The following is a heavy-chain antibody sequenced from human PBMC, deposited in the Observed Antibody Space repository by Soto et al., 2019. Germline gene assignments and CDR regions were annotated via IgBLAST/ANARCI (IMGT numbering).Heavy chain of an antibody. CDR1: GGTFSSYA. J-gene: IGHJ6*02. V-gene: IGHV1-69*01. CDR3: ASETSGGSHYYYYYGMDV. CDR2: IIPIFGTA. Sequence: QVQLVQSGAEVKKPGSSVKVSCKASGGTFSSYAISWVRQAPGQGLEWMGGIIPIFGTANYAQKFQGRVTITADESTSTAYMELSSLRSEDTAVYYCASETSGGSHYYYYYGMDVWGQGTTVTVSS. D-gene: IGHD1-26*01.